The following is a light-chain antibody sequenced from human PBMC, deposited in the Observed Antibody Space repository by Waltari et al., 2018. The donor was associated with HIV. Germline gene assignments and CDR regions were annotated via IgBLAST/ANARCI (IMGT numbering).Light chain of an antibody. Sequence: SYELTQPPSVSVSPAQTATITCSGDALAKHHSYWYQQKAGQAPVLVIFAGTERPSGIPERFSGTRSETTVTLTITGVQAEDEADYYCESADSTGSYYLFGRGTRLTVL. CDR3: ESADSTGSYYL. J-gene: IGLJ1*01. CDR1: ALAKHH. CDR2: AGT. V-gene: IGLV3-25*03.